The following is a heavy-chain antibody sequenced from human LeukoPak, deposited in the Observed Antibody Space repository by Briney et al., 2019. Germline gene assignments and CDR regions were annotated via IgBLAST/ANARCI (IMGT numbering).Heavy chain of an antibody. CDR1: GFTFSSYS. CDR2: ISSSSSYI. Sequence: PGGSLRLSCAASGFTFSSYSMNWVRQPPGKGLEWVSSISSSSSYIYYADSVKGRFTISRDNAKNSLYLQMNSLRAEDTAVYYCARDFGGEQWLALDYWGQGTLVTVSS. CDR3: ARDFGGEQWLALDY. V-gene: IGHV3-21*01. J-gene: IGHJ4*02. D-gene: IGHD6-19*01.